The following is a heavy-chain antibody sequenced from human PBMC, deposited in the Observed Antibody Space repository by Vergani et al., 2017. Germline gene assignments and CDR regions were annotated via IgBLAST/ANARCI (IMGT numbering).Heavy chain of an antibody. V-gene: IGHV1-18*01. CDR2: ISAYNGNT. Sequence: QVQLVQSGAEVKKPGASVKVSCKASGYTFSTYGISWVRQAPGQGLEWMGWISAYNGNTNYPEKFQGRLTMTTDTSTRTAYMELRSLRAEDTAVYYCARDQVPAAIRLNVGNYMDVWGKGTTVIVSS. D-gene: IGHD2-2*02. J-gene: IGHJ6*03. CDR3: ARDQVPAAIRLNVGNYMDV. CDR1: GYTFSTYG.